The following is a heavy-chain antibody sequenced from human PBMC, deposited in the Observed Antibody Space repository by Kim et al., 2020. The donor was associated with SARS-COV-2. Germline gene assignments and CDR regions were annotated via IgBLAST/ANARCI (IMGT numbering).Heavy chain of an antibody. CDR1: GFTFSSYS. CDR2: ISSSSSYI. V-gene: IGHV3-21*01. J-gene: IGHJ4*02. D-gene: IGHD6-13*01. Sequence: GGSLRLSCAASGFTFSSYSMNWVRQAPGKGLEWVSSISSSSSYIYYADSVKGRFTISRDNAKNSLYLQMNSLRAEDTAVYYCARVGLRYSSSYVFDYWGQGTLVPVSS. CDR3: ARVGLRYSSSYVFDY.